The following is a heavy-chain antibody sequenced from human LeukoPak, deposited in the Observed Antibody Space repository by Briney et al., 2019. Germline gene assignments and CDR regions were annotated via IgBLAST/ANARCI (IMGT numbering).Heavy chain of an antibody. Sequence: XTVXGGSISSGDYYWSWIRQPPGKGLEWIGYIYYSGSTYYNPSLKSRVTISVDTYKKQFSLKLSSVTAADTAVYYCARVTGYSSSWYSVDYWGQGTLVTVSS. CDR1: GGSISSGDYY. CDR3: ARVTGYSSSWYSVDY. D-gene: IGHD6-13*01. J-gene: IGHJ4*02. CDR2: IYYSGST. V-gene: IGHV4-30-4*08.